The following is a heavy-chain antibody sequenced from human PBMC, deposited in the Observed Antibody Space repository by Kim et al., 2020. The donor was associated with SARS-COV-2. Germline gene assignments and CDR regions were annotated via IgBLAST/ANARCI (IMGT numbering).Heavy chain of an antibody. Sequence: ASVKVSCKASGYTFTTYNVHCFRQAPGQGLEWMGIVYGSSGRTVFAQEFQGRVTMTRDTSTSTVFMDLSSLRSEDTAVYYCAREQPETFYFDYWGQGTLVTVSS. D-gene: IGHD1-26*01. CDR3: AREQPETFYFDY. J-gene: IGHJ4*02. CDR1: GYTFTTYN. V-gene: IGHV1-46*01. CDR2: VYGSSGRT.